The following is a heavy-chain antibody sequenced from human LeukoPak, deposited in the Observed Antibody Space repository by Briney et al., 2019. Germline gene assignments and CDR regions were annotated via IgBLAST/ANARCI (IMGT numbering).Heavy chain of an antibody. Sequence: SETLSLTCAVSGGSISSSNWWSWVRQPPGKGLEWIGEIYHSGSTNYNPSLKSRVTISVDKSKNQFSLKLSSVTAADTVVYYCARVGYDFWSGPNRDVGYFDYWGQGALVTVSS. CDR2: IYHSGST. J-gene: IGHJ4*02. V-gene: IGHV4-4*02. CDR1: GGSISSSNW. CDR3: ARVGYDFWSGPNRDVGYFDY. D-gene: IGHD3-3*01.